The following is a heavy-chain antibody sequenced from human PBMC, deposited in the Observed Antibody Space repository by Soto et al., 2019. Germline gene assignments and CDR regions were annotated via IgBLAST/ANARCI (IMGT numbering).Heavy chain of an antibody. V-gene: IGHV1-69*01. J-gene: IGHJ6*02. D-gene: IGHD4-4*01. CDR1: GGTFSSYA. Sequence: QVQLVQSGAEVKKPGSSVKVSCKASGGTFSSYAISWVRQAPGQGLEWMGGIIPIFGTANYAQKFQGRVAIPADESMRVAYVEVGSLRSRDGAVYYCARWDCGNIYSSSGTDVWGQGTTVTVSS. CDR2: IIPIFGTA. CDR3: ARWDCGNIYSSSGTDV.